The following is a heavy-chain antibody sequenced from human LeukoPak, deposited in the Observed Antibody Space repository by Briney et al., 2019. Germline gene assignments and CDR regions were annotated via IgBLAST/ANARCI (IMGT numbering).Heavy chain of an antibody. V-gene: IGHV4-4*02. J-gene: IGHJ4*02. Sequence: IPSGTLSLTCAVSGGSISSSNWWSWVRQPPGKGLEWIGEIYHSGSTNYNPSLKSRVTISVDKSKNQFSLKLTPVTAADTAAYYCARQGDSGWYYFDYWGQGTLVTVSS. CDR2: IYHSGST. CDR1: GGSISSSNW. D-gene: IGHD6-19*01. CDR3: ARQGDSGWYYFDY.